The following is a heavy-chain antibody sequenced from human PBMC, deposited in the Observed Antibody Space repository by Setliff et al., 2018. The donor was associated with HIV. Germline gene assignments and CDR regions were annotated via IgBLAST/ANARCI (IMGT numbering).Heavy chain of an antibody. D-gene: IGHD2-2*01. J-gene: IGHJ4*02. CDR2: IYHSGST. V-gene: IGHV4-30-4*08. CDR1: GGSISSGDYY. Sequence: SETLSLTCTVSGGSISSGDYYWSWIRQPPGKGLEWIGSIYHSGSTFYNPSLKSRVTISVDTSKKQFSLKLSSVTAADTAVYYCARATVYRIDYWGQGTLVTVSS. CDR3: ARATVYRIDY.